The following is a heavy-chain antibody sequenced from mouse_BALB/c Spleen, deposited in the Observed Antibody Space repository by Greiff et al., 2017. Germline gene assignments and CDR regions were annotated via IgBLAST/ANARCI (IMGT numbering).Heavy chain of an antibody. CDR1: GYSFTGYY. V-gene: IGHV1-26*01. CDR2: INPYNGAT. Sequence: EVQLQQSGPELVKPGASVKISCKASGYSFTGYYMHWVKQSHVKSLEWIGRINPYNGATSYNQNFKDKASLTVDKSSSTAYMELHSLTSEDSAVYYCAREGGDYSFDYWGQGTTLTVSS. J-gene: IGHJ2*01. CDR3: AREGGDYSFDY.